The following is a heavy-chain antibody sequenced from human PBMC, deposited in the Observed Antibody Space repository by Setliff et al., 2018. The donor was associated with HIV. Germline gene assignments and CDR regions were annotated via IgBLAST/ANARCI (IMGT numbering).Heavy chain of an antibody. Sequence: PSETLSLTCTVSGGSISSITYYWGWIRQPPGKGLEWIGSIYYSGKTNYNPSLKSRVTISIDTSKNQFSLKLSSVTAADTAVYYCARDEWGQWMVHWYFDLWGRGTVVTVSS. V-gene: IGHV4-39*07. J-gene: IGHJ2*01. CDR2: IYYSGKT. CDR3: ARDEWGQWMVHWYFDL. CDR1: GGSISSITYY. D-gene: IGHD6-19*01.